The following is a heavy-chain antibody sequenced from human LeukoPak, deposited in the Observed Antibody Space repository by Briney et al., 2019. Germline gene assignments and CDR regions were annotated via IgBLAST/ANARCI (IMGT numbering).Heavy chain of an antibody. D-gene: IGHD3-10*01. Sequence: NPSETLSLTCTVSGGSISSNYWSWIRQPPGKGLEWIGYIYSSGSTNYNPSLKSRLTISVDTSKNQFSLKLSSVTAADTAVYYCARGRKYYYGSGSSFDYWGQGTLVTVSS. V-gene: IGHV4-59*12. CDR3: ARGRKYYYGSGSSFDY. CDR1: GGSISSNY. CDR2: IYSSGST. J-gene: IGHJ4*02.